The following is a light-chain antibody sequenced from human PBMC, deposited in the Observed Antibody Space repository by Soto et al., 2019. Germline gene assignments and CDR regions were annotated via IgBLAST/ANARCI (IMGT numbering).Light chain of an antibody. CDR1: SSDVGGYNY. Sequence: QSALTQPPSAPGSPGQSVTISCTGTSSDVGGYNYVSWYQQYPGKAPKLMIYEVSKRPSGVPDRFSGSKSGNTASLTVSGLQTEDEADYYCCSYAGSNSLLFGGGTKLTVL. CDR2: EVS. CDR3: CSYAGSNSLL. V-gene: IGLV2-8*01. J-gene: IGLJ2*01.